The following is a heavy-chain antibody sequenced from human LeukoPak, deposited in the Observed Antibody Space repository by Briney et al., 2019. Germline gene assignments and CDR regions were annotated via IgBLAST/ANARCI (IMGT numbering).Heavy chain of an antibody. CDR1: DASISNYY. J-gene: IGHJ4*02. D-gene: IGHD2-15*01. V-gene: IGHV4-59*01. CDR2: ISYSGST. Sequence: PSETLSLTCTVSDASISNYYWSWIRQPPGKGLEWIGYISYSGSTNYNPSLRSRVTISVDTSKNQFSLKLSSVIVTDTAVYYCARVGCSGGSCFDHWGQGTLVTVSS. CDR3: ARVGCSGGSCFDH.